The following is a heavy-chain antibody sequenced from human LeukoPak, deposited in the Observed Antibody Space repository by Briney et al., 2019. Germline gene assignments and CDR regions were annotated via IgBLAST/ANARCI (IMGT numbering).Heavy chain of an antibody. J-gene: IGHJ6*03. CDR3: ARHRKSARNYLYYYMDV. D-gene: IGHD6-6*01. V-gene: IGHV4-39*01. CDR1: GDSIHSVYYF. Sequence: PSETLSLTCTVSGDSIHSVYYFWGWIRQPPGKGLEWIGSVYYGDTSYSPSLKSRVIISVDTSKNQFSLNLTSVTAADTALYYCARHRKSARNYLYYYMDVWGKGTTVTVSS. CDR2: VYYGDT.